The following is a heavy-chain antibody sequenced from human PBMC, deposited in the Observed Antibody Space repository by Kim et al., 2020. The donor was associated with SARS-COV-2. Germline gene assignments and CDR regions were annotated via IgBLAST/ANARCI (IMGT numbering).Heavy chain of an antibody. Sequence: GGSLRLSCAASGFTFSSNAMSWVRQAPGKGPEWVSAISGSGGNTYYADSVKGRFTISRDNSKNTLYLQMNSLRAGDTAVYSCAKWPEGEPQSIDSWGPGTLVTVSS. CDR1: GFTFSSNA. D-gene: IGHD3-16*01. CDR2: ISGSGGNT. V-gene: IGHV3-23*01. J-gene: IGHJ4*02. CDR3: AKWPEGEPQSIDS.